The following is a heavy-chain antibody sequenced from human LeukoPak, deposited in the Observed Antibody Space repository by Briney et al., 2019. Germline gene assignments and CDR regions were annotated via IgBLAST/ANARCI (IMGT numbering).Heavy chain of an antibody. CDR1: GFTFSSYA. J-gene: IGHJ4*02. D-gene: IGHD3-22*01. CDR2: ISGSGGST. CDR3: AKDPYYDSSGYYLGVFDY. V-gene: IGHV3-23*01. Sequence: GGSLRLSCAASGFTFSSYAMSWVRQAPGKGLEWVSAISGSGGSTYYADSVKGRFTISRDNSKNTLYLQMNGLRAEDTAVYYCAKDPYYDSSGYYLGVFDYWGQGTLVTVSS.